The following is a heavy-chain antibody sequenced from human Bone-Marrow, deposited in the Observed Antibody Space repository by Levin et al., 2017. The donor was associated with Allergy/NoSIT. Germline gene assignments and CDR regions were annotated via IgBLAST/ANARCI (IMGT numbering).Heavy chain of an antibody. CDR2: ISGRGNGT. V-gene: IGHV3-23*01. J-gene: IGHJ4*02. D-gene: IGHD2-8*01. Sequence: GESLKISCAASGYTFNMYAMTWVRQAPGKGLEWVSGISGRGNGTYYADSVKGRFTISRDNSKSTLYLQMSDLRAEDTAVYYCAKHVGYCTDGSCYFDSWDQGTLVTVSS. CDR1: GYTFNMYA. CDR3: AKHVGYCTDGSCYFDS.